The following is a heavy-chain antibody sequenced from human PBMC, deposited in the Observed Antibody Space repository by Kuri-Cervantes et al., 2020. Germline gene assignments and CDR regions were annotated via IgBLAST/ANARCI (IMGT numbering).Heavy chain of an antibody. CDR3: ARDRHYGSGSYYLYYMDV. CDR1: GFTFSSYS. Sequence: GESLKISCAASGFTFSSYSMNWVRQAPGKGLEWVSSISSSSSYIYYADSVKGRFTISRDNAKNSLYLQMNSLRAEDTAVYYCARDRHYGSGSYYLYYMDVWGKGTTVTVSS. J-gene: IGHJ6*03. CDR2: ISSSSSYI. V-gene: IGHV3-21*01. D-gene: IGHD3-10*01.